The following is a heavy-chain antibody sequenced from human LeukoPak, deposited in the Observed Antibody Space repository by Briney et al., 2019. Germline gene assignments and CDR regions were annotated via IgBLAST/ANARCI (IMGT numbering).Heavy chain of an antibody. V-gene: IGHV4-61*02. CDR1: GGSISSGSYY. CDR2: IYTSGST. CDR3: ATSLYDFWSGYYEGIFDY. D-gene: IGHD3-3*01. Sequence: SETLSLTCTVSGGSISSGSYYWSWIRQPAGKGREWIGRIYTSGSTNYNPSLKSRVTISVDTSKNQLSLKLSSVTAADTAVYYCATSLYDFWSGYYEGIFDYWGQGTLVTVSS. J-gene: IGHJ4*02.